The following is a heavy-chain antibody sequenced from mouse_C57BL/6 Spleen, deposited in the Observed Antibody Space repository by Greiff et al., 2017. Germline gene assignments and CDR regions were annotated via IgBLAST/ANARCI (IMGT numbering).Heavy chain of an antibody. V-gene: IGHV1-55*01. Sequence: QVQLQQPGAELVKPGASVKMSCKASGYTFTSYWMTWVKQRPGQGLEWIGDINPGSGSTNYNEKFKSKATLTVDTSSSTAYMQLSSLTSEDSAVYYCARIFAGSRNCFDYWGQGTTVTVSA. D-gene: IGHD1-1*01. CDR1: GYTFTSYW. CDR2: INPGSGST. J-gene: IGHJ2*01. CDR3: ARIFAGSRNCFDY.